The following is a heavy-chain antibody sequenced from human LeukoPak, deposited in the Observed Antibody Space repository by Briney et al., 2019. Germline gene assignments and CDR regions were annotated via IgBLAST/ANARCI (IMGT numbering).Heavy chain of an antibody. Sequence: SETLSLTCAVYGGSFSGYYWSWIRQPPGKGLEWIGGINHSGSTNYNPSLKSRVTISVDTSKNQFSLKLSSVTAADTAVYYCARGFGGEVLLWFRELFHFDYWGQGTLVTVSS. CDR3: ARGFGGEVLLWFRELFHFDY. CDR1: GGSFSGYY. CDR2: INHSGST. V-gene: IGHV4-34*01. J-gene: IGHJ4*02. D-gene: IGHD3-10*01.